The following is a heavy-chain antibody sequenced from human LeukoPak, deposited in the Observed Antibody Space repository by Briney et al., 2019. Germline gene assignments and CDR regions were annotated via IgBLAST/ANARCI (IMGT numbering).Heavy chain of an antibody. V-gene: IGHV3-48*04. Sequence: GGSLRLSCAASGFTFSSYSMNWVRQAPGKGLEWVSYISSSSSTIYYADSVKGRFTISRDNAKNSLYLQMNSLRAEDTAVYYCAREFFSRGAYYYYYMDVWGKGTTVTVSS. CDR1: GFTFSSYS. CDR2: ISSSSSTI. CDR3: AREFFSRGAYYYYYMDV. D-gene: IGHD2-15*01. J-gene: IGHJ6*03.